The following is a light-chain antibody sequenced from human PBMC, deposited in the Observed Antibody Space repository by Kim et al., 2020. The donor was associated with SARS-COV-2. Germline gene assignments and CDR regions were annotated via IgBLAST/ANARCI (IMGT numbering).Light chain of an antibody. J-gene: IGKJ1*01. CDR1: QTISNY. Sequence: ASVGDRVTSTCRASQTISNYLSWYQQKPGKVPKLLIYDASSLQSGVPSRFSGSGSGTDFTLNISSLQPEDFATYYCQESYSTSWTFGQGTKVDIK. V-gene: IGKV1-39*01. CDR3: QESYSTSWT. CDR2: DAS.